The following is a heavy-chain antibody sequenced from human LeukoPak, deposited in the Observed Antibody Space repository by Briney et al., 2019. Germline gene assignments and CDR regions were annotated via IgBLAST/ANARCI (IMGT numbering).Heavy chain of an antibody. D-gene: IGHD3-22*01. CDR1: GFTFGDYT. Sequence: GSLRLSCTAAGFTFGDYTMSWVRQAPGKGLGWGGFSRSKAYGGTTEYAAAVESRFTISRDYSKRIAYLQMNSLKTEDTAVYYCTNHNYDSSGHPILFDYWGQGTLVTVSS. CDR3: TNHNYDSSGHPILFDY. J-gene: IGHJ4*02. CDR2: SRSKAYGGTT. V-gene: IGHV3-49*04.